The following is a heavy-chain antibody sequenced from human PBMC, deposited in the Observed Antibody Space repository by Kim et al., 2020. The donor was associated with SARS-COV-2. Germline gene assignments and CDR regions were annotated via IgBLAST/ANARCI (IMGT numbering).Heavy chain of an antibody. CDR3: ARATEPLAYYGLDV. Sequence: SETLSLSCAVYGGSFSGYYWTWIRQPPGGGLEWIGEISHNGSPNYNPSLKSRVTISIDTSKNQFSLKLSSVTAADTAVYYCARATEPLAYYGLDVWGHGTTVTVSS. CDR1: GGSFSGYY. J-gene: IGHJ6*02. D-gene: IGHD6-6*01. CDR2: ISHNGSP. V-gene: IGHV4-34*01.